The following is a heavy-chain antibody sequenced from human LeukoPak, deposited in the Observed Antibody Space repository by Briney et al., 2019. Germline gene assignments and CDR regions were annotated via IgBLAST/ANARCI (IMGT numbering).Heavy chain of an antibody. D-gene: IGHD4-17*01. CDR2: IYYSGST. Sequence: PSETLSLTCTVSGGSISSGGYYWSWIRQHPGKGLEWIGYIYYSGSTYYNPSLKSRVTISVDTSKNQFSLRLSSVTAADTAVYYCARADYYGDYSFDYWGQGTLVTVSS. V-gene: IGHV4-31*03. CDR1: GGSISSGGYY. CDR3: ARADYYGDYSFDY. J-gene: IGHJ4*02.